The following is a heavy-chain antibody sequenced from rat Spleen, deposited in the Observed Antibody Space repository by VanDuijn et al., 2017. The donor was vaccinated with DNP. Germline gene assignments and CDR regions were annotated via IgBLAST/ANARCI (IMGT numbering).Heavy chain of an antibody. CDR2: MWSGGSQ. J-gene: IGHJ3*01. CDR1: GFSLTDYS. D-gene: IGHD1-12*02. Sequence: EVQLKESGPGLVQPSQTLSLPCTVSGFSLTDYSVHWVRQPPGQGLEWMGLMWSGGSQAYNSALKSRLSISRDTSKSQVFLKMNSLQTEDTAMYFCARRYYDGTYYCATSDSYGFAYWGQGTLVTVSS. CDR3: ARRYYDGTYYCATSDSYGFAY. V-gene: IGHV2S63*01.